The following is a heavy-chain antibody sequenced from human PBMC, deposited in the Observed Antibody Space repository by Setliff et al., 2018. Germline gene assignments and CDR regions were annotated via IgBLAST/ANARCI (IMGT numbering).Heavy chain of an antibody. Sequence: LRLSCAASGFTFSNAWMNWVRQAPGKGLEWVGRIKGKTDGLTTDYAAPVKGRFTISRDDSKNTLYLQMNSLKTEDTAVYYCMSTPSGTYSTYYYYYNMDVWGKGTQVTVSS. J-gene: IGHJ6*03. V-gene: IGHV3-15*07. CDR2: IKGKTDGLTT. CDR3: MSTPSGTYSTYYYYYNMDV. D-gene: IGHD3-10*01. CDR1: GFTFSNAW.